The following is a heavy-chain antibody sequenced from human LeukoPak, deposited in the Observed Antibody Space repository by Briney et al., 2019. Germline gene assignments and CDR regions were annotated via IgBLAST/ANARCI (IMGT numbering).Heavy chain of an antibody. Sequence: SETLSLTCAVSGGSISSGAYSWNWIRQPPGKGLEWIGYISPSGSTYYNPSLKSRVTISADRSKNQFSLKLSSVTAADTAMYYCARKDYSFEFWGQGTLVTVSS. CDR3: ARKDYSFEF. V-gene: IGHV4-30-2*01. CDR1: GGSISSGAYS. D-gene: IGHD4-11*01. J-gene: IGHJ4*02. CDR2: ISPSGST.